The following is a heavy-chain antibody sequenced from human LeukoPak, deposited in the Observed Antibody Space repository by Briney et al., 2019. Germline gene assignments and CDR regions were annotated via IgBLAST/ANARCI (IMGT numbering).Heavy chain of an antibody. CDR2: IGTSDSST. CDR3: ARRSGSGSYYPDY. Sequence: PGGSLRLSCAASGFTFSSYEMNWVRQAPGKGLQWVSYIGTSDSSTYYADSVKGRFTISRDNAKNSLYLQMNSLRVEDTAVYYCARRSGSGSYYPDYWGQGTLVTVSS. CDR1: GFTFSSYE. V-gene: IGHV3-48*03. J-gene: IGHJ4*02. D-gene: IGHD3-10*01.